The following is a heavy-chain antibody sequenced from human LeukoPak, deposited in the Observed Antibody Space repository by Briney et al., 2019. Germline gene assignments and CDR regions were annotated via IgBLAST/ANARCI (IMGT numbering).Heavy chain of an antibody. CDR3: ARDLPTNPWYDILTGHPVGAFDI. CDR1: GFTFSSYS. D-gene: IGHD3-9*01. V-gene: IGHV3-21*01. J-gene: IGHJ3*02. CDR2: ISSSSSYI. Sequence: KPGGSLRLSCAASGFTFSSYSMNWVRQAPGKGLEWVSSISSSSSYIYYADSVKGRFTISRDNAKNSLYLQMNSLRAEDTAVYYCARDLPTNPWYDILTGHPVGAFDIWGQGTMVTVSS.